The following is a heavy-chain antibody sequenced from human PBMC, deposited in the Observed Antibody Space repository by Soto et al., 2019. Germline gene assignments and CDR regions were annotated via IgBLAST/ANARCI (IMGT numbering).Heavy chain of an antibody. CDR2: IWYDGSNK. D-gene: IGHD4-4*01. CDR1: GFTFSSYG. CDR3: ARGSLPRAYSNYPATPYYYYGMDV. V-gene: IGHV3-33*01. Sequence: QVQLVESGGGVVQPGRSLRLSCAASGFTFSSYGMHWVRQAPGKGLEWVAVIWYDGSNKYYADSVKGRFTISRDNSKNTLYLQMNSLRAEDTAVYYCARGSLPRAYSNYPATPYYYYGMDVWGQGTTVTVSS. J-gene: IGHJ6*02.